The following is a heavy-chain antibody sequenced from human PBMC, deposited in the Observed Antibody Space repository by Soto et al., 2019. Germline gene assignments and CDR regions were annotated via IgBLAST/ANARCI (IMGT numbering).Heavy chain of an antibody. Sequence: QVQLVQSGAEVQKPGASVKVSCKASGYTFTSYGISWVRQAPGQGLEWMGWISAYNGNTNYAQKLQGRVTMTTDTSTSTAYMELRSLSSENTAVYYCARDRLWQQQLVRFGWFDPWGQGTLVTVSS. CDR3: ARDRLWQQQLVRFGWFDP. V-gene: IGHV1-18*01. CDR1: GYTFTSYG. J-gene: IGHJ5*02. CDR2: ISAYNGNT. D-gene: IGHD6-13*01.